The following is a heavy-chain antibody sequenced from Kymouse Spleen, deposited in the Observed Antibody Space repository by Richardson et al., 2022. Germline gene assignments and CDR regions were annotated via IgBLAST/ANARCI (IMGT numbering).Heavy chain of an antibody. V-gene: IGHV3-23*04. Sequence: EVQLVESGGGLVQPGGSLRLSCAASGFTFSSYAMSWVRQAPGKGLEWVSAISGSGGSTYYADSVKGRFTISRDNSKNTLYLQMNSLRAEDTAVYYCAKDSPSIAARDYYYYGMDVWGQGTTVTVSS. CDR1: GFTFSSYA. CDR2: ISGSGGST. D-gene: IGHD6-6*01. CDR3: AKDSPSIAARDYYYYGMDV. J-gene: IGHJ6*02.